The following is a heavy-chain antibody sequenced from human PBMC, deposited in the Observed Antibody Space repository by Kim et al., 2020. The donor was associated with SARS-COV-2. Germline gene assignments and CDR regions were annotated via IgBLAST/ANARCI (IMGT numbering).Heavy chain of an antibody. CDR3: AKDAGGIAALDAFDI. J-gene: IGHJ3*02. V-gene: IGHV3-43*02. CDR2: ISGDGGSP. D-gene: IGHD6-13*01. Sequence: GGSLRLSCAASGFTFDDYAMHWVRQAPGKGLEWVSLISGDGGSPYYADSVKGRFTISRDNSKNSLYLQMNSLRTEDTALYYCAKDAGGIAALDAFDIWGQGTMVTVSS. CDR1: GFTFDDYA.